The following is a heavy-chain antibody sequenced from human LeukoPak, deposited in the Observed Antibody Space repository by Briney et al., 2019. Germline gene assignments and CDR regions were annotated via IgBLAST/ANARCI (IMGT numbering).Heavy chain of an antibody. D-gene: IGHD2-15*01. CDR2: ISADNGNT. J-gene: IGHJ4*02. CDR3: ARCSGGSCYLSFDY. CDR1: GYTFTSYG. V-gene: IGHV1-18*01. Sequence: GASVTVSCKASGYTFTSYGISWVRQAPGQGLEWMGWISADNGNTKYSQQKLQGRVTMTTDTSTSTAYMELRSLRSDDTAVYYCARCSGGSCYLSFDYWGQGTLVTVSS.